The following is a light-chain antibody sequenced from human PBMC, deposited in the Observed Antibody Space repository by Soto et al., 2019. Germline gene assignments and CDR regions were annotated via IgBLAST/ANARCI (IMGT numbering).Light chain of an antibody. CDR3: QQYNTFPWT. Sequence: DIQMTQSPSTLSASVGDRVTITCRASQTIFNWLAWYQQKPGKAPKLLIYKASSLKGGVPSSFSGSGSGTEFTLTISSLQPDDFATYYCQQYNTFPWTFGQGTKVEIK. CDR2: KAS. V-gene: IGKV1-5*03. CDR1: QTIFNW. J-gene: IGKJ1*01.